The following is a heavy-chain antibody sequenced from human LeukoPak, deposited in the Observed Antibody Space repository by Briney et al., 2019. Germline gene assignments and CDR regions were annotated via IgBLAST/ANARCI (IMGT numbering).Heavy chain of an antibody. J-gene: IGHJ5*02. D-gene: IGHD4-17*01. CDR3: ARGVDQGDYGSYSFDP. V-gene: IGHV3-30*02. CDR2: IWYDGTRK. CDR1: GCTFSTCG. Sequence: GGSLRLSCAASGCTFSTCGMYWRRQAPGKGLELVAFIWYDGTRKYYADFVKGRFSISRGNPDNTLFQQMNSLRPDGTAVYHCARGVDQGDYGSYSFDPCGQGNLVTVSS.